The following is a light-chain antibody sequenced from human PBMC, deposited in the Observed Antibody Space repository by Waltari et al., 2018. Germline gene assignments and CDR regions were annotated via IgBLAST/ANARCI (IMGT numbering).Light chain of an antibody. V-gene: IGKV3D-15*01. CDR1: QSVSSN. J-gene: IGKJ4*01. CDR3: QQYNNWPPRAT. Sequence: EIVMTQSPATLSVSPGERATLSCRASQSVSSNLAWYQQKPGQAPRLLMYGASTRATGIPARFSGSGSGTEFTLTISSLHSEYFALYYCQQYNNWPPRATFGGGTKVELK. CDR2: GAS.